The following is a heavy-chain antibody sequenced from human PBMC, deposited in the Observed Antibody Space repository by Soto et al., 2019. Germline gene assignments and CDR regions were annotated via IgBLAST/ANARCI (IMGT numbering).Heavy chain of an antibody. V-gene: IGHV5-51*01. Sequence: GEPMKISGRGCGYTFTKYWRGWVRQMPGKGLEGVAIIYPGDSDIKYSPYFQGRVAISADKSITTAFLQWSSLSASDTAMYFCVTQESSGGGWFDPCGQGTLVTVSS. CDR3: VTQESSGGGWFDP. D-gene: IGHD1-26*01. CDR1: GYTFTKYW. J-gene: IGHJ5*01. CDR2: IYPGDSDI.